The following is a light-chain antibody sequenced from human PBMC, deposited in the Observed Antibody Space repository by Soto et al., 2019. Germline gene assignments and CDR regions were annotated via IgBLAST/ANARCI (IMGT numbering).Light chain of an antibody. CDR2: DAS. V-gene: IGKV1-5*01. Sequence: DIQMTQSPSTLSASIGDRVTITCRASQNINNWIAWYQQKPGKAPKFLIYDASTLESGVPSRFSDSGFGTEFSLTISSLQPDDFGIYYCQHMRTFGQGTKVEMK. J-gene: IGKJ1*01. CDR3: QHMRT. CDR1: QNINNW.